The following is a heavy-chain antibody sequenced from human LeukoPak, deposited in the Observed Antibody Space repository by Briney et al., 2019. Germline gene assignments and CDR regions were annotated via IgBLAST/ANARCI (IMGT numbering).Heavy chain of an antibody. D-gene: IGHD2-2*01. J-gene: IGHJ5*02. CDR2: ISGSGGST. CDR3: AKDRDCSSTSCYARNAIDP. CDR1: GFTFSSYA. V-gene: IGHV3-23*01. Sequence: PGGSLRLSRAASGFTFSSYAMSWVRQAPGKGLEWVSAISGSGGSTYYAGSVKGRFTISRDNSKNTLYLQMNSLRAEDTAVYYCAKDRDCSSTSCYARNAIDPWGQGTLVTVSS.